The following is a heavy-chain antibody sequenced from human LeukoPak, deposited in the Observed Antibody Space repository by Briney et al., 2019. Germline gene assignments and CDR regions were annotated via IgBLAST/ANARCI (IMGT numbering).Heavy chain of an antibody. CDR2: LYPEDGET. V-gene: IGHV1-24*01. CDR3: ATVKEMATIMYAFDI. D-gene: IGHD5-24*01. CDR1: GYTLTELS. Sequence: ASVKVSCKVSGYTLTELSMHWVRQTPGKGLEWMGGLYPEDGETIYAQKFQGRVTMTEDTSTDTAYMELSSLRSEDTAVYYCATVKEMATIMYAFDIWGQGTMVTVSS. J-gene: IGHJ3*02.